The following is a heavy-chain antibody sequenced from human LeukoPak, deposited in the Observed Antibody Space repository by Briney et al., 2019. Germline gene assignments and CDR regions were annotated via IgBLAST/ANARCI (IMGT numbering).Heavy chain of an antibody. V-gene: IGHV3-30-3*01. CDR2: TSSDLNVK. J-gene: IGHJ4*02. CDR3: AREGYYGSGSPPSLYFDY. CDR1: GFTFRNYV. D-gene: IGHD3-10*01. Sequence: GGSLRLSCTASGFTFRNYVIHWVRQAPGKGLEWVAVTSSDLNVKLYADSVKGRFTISRDNSRSTLYLQMNSLRPEDTAIYYCAREGYYGSGSPPSLYFDYWGQGTLVTVSS.